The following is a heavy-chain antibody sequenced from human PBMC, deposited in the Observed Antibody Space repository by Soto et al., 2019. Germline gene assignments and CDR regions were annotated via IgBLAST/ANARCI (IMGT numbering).Heavy chain of an antibody. V-gene: IGHV1-8*01. J-gene: IGHJ6*02. CDR1: GYTFTSYD. Sequence: QVQLVQSGAEVKKPGASVKVSCKASGYTFTSYDINWVRQATGQWLEWMGWMNPNSGNTGYAQKFQGRVTMTRNTSIRTAYMELSSLRSEDTAVYYCARGMSSGWLDYYGMDVWGQGTTVTVSS. CDR3: ARGMSSGWLDYYGMDV. CDR2: MNPNSGNT. D-gene: IGHD6-19*01.